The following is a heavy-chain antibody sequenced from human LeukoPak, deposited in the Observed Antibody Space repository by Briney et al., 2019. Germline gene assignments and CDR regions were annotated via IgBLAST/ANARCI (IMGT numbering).Heavy chain of an antibody. D-gene: IGHD3/OR15-3a*01. CDR1: GYTFTSYD. V-gene: IGHV1-8*01. CDR2: MNPNSGNT. Sequence: GASVKVSCKASGYTFTSYDINWVRQATGQGLEWMGWMNPNSGNTGYAQKFQGRVTMTRNTSISTAYMELSSLRSEDTAVYYCASTPWTASFDYYMDVWGKGTTVTVSS. J-gene: IGHJ6*03. CDR3: ASTPWTASFDYYMDV.